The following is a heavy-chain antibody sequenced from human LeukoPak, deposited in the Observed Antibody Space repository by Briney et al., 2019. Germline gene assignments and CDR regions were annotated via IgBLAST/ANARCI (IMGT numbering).Heavy chain of an antibody. D-gene: IGHD6-13*01. V-gene: IGHV4-34*01. CDR3: ARRKAGSSSRGWFDP. J-gene: IGHJ5*02. CDR2: INHSGDT. Sequence: ASETLSLTCAFNGGSFSTYYWSWLRQPPGKGLEWVGEINHSGDTSYNPSLKSRVTILIDTSKNQFSLKLSSVAAADTAVYYCARRKAGSSSRGWFDPWGQGTLVTVSS. CDR1: GGSFSTYY.